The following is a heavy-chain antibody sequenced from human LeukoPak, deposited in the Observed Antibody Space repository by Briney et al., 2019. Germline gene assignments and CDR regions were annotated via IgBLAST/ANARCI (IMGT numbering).Heavy chain of an antibody. CDR1: GGSISRGVYY. Sequence: SETLSLTCTVSGGSISRGVYYWSWIRQPAGKGLEWIGRVYPSGTTNYDPSLKSRVTISVDTSKNQFSLKLSSVTAADTAIYYCARLYNSASIGVHYFDYWGQGTLVTVSS. V-gene: IGHV4-61*02. CDR3: ARLYNSASIGVHYFDY. J-gene: IGHJ4*02. D-gene: IGHD6-6*01. CDR2: VYPSGTT.